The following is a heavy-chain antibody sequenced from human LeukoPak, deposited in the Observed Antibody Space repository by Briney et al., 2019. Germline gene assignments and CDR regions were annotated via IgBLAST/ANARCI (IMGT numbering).Heavy chain of an antibody. V-gene: IGHV1-18*01. CDR3: ARALRRGYYYGMDV. J-gene: IGHJ6*02. Sequence: VASVKVSCKASGYTLTSYGISWVRQAPGQGLEWMGWISAYNGNTNYAQKLQGRVTMTTDTSTSTAYMELRSLRSDGTAVYYCARALRRGYYYGMDVWGQGTTVTVSS. CDR2: ISAYNGNT. D-gene: IGHD1-26*01. CDR1: GYTLTSYG.